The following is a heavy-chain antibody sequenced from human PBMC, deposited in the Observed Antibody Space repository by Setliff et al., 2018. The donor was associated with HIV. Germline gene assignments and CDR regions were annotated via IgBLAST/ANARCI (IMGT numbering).Heavy chain of an antibody. V-gene: IGHV4-39*06. J-gene: IGHJ4*02. CDR3: AREPAAGAYYFDY. CDR2: FYYSGNT. D-gene: IGHD6-13*01. CDR1: GGSISSSNYY. Sequence: SETLSLTCSVSGGSISSSNYYGGWIRQPPGKGLEWIGSFYYSGNTYYSPSLKSRVTISIDTSKNQFTLKLSSVTAADTAVYYCAREPAAGAYYFDYWGQGTLVTVSS.